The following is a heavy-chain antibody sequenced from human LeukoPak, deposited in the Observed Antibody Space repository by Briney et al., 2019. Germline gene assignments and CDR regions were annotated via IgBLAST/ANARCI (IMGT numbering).Heavy chain of an antibody. J-gene: IGHJ4*02. CDR1: GGTFSSYA. CDR2: IIPIFGTA. V-gene: IGHV1-69*05. D-gene: IGHD6-13*01. CDR3: ARGLAAAGTGAYY. Sequence: ASVKVSCKASGGTFSSYAISWVRQAPGQGLEWMGGIIPIFGTANYAQKFQGRVTITTDESTSTAYMELSSLRSEDTAVYYCARGLAAAGTGAYYWGQGTLVTVSS.